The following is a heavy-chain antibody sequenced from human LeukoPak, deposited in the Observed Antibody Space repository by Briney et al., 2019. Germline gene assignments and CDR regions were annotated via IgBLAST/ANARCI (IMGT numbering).Heavy chain of an antibody. CDR3: ATALYGSGSYYTFDY. CDR1: GYPLTELF. J-gene: IGHJ4*02. CDR2: FDPEDAET. D-gene: IGHD3-10*01. Sequence: ASVKVSCKVSGYPLTELFIHSVAQAPGKGLGWRGGFDPEDAETIYAKKFQGRVTMSEDTSTDTAYMELSSLRSEDAAVYYCATALYGSGSYYTFDYWGQGTLVTVSS. V-gene: IGHV1-24*01.